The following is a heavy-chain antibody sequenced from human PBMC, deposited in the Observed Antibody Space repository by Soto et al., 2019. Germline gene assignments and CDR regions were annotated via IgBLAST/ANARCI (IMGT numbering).Heavy chain of an antibody. CDR3: AAHPRY. J-gene: IGHJ4*02. V-gene: IGHV4-59*01. D-gene: IGHD6-6*01. CDR1: GGSISSYY. CDR2: IYDSGST. Sequence: SETLSLTCTVSGGSISSYYWSWIRQPPGKGLEWIGYIYDSGSTNYNPSLKGRVTISVDTSKNQFSLKLTSVTAADTAVYYCAAHPRYWGQGTLVTVSS.